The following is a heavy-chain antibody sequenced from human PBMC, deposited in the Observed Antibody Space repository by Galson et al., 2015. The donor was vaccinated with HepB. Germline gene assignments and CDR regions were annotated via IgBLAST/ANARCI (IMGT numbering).Heavy chain of an antibody. V-gene: IGHV3-15*07. J-gene: IGHJ4*02. D-gene: IGHD4-17*01. CDR1: GVTFSYAW. Sequence: LRLSCAASGVTFSYAWMNWVRQPPGKGLEGVGRIKSKTDGGTTDYAEPVKGRFATSRDDSKEMLYLQMNSLKTEDTAVYYCSTGGGGFTYGAYWGQGVLVTVSS. CDR3: STGGGGFTYGAY. CDR2: IKSKTDGGTT.